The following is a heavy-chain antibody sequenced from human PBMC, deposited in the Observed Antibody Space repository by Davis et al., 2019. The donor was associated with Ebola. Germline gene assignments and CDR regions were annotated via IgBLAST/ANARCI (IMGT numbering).Heavy chain of an antibody. Sequence: PGGSLRLSCAASGFTFSSYGMHWVRQAPGKGLEWVAVIWYDGSNKYYADSVKGRFTISRDNSKNTLYLQMNSLRAEDTAVYYCVGTRLHSGSWGAFDIWGQGTMVTVSS. CDR1: GFTFSSYG. CDR2: IWYDGSNK. V-gene: IGHV3-33*01. J-gene: IGHJ3*02. D-gene: IGHD5-12*01. CDR3: VGTRLHSGSWGAFDI.